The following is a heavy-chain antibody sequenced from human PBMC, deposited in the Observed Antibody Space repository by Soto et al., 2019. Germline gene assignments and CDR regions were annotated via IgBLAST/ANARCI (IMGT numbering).Heavy chain of an antibody. CDR1: GGSINSGGYY. V-gene: IGHV4-31*03. CDR2: MYYSGST. Sequence: QVQLRESGPGLVKPSQTLSLTCTVSGGSINSGGYYWNWIRQHPGKGLEWIGYMYYSGSTYYNPFLRSRVIISADTSANHFSLKLSSGTAADTAVYVCARGYRQSGYSSSWVFDYLGQGTLVNVSS. J-gene: IGHJ4*02. D-gene: IGHD6-13*01. CDR3: ARGYRQSGYSSSWVFDY.